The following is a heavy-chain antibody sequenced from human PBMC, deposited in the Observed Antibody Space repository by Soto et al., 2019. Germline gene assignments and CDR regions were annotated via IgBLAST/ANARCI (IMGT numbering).Heavy chain of an antibody. CDR2: IYPGDSDT. J-gene: IGHJ6*03. Sequence: GESLKISCKGSGYSFTSYWIGWVRQMPGKGLEWMGIIYPGDSDTRYSPSFQGQVTISADKSISTAYLQWSSLKASDTAMYYCARSVTTSFYYYYYMDVWGKGTTVTVSS. CDR3: ARSVTTSFYYYYYMDV. CDR1: GYSFTSYW. V-gene: IGHV5-51*01. D-gene: IGHD4-17*01.